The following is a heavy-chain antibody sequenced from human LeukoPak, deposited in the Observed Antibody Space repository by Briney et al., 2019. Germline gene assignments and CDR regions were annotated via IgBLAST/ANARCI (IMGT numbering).Heavy chain of an antibody. V-gene: IGHV1-69*05. CDR3: ARETIPILASNHYFDN. CDR1: GDMFSNFT. D-gene: IGHD3-9*01. CDR2: IIPFFGTT. Sequence: SSVKVSCKSSGDMFSNFTISWVRQAPGQGLEWTGRIIPFFGTTNYAQKFQGRVSITTDGSTSTAYMELSSLTSEDTAVYYCARETIPILASNHYFDNWGQGTLVTVSS. J-gene: IGHJ4*02.